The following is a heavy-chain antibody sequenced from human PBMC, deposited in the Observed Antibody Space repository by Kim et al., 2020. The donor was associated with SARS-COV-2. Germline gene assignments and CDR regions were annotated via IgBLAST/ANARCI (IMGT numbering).Heavy chain of an antibody. J-gene: IGHJ4*02. CDR3: ARWGLAVTTKGYFDY. V-gene: IGHV3-33*01. CDR2: IWYDGSNK. Sequence: GGSLRLSCAASGFTFSSYGMHWVRQAPGKGLEWVAVIWYDGSNKYYADSVKGRFTISRDNSKNTLYLQMNSLRAEDTAVYYCARWGLAVTTKGYFDYWGQGTLVTVSS. D-gene: IGHD4-4*01. CDR1: GFTFSSYG.